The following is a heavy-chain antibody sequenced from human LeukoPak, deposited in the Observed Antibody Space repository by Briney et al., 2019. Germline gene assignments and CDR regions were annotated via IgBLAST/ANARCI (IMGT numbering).Heavy chain of an antibody. J-gene: IGHJ6*03. CDR1: GYTFTSYD. V-gene: IGHV1-8*03. D-gene: IGHD6-13*01. CDR2: TNPNSGNT. Sequence: ASVKVSCKASGYTFTSYDINWVRQATEQGLEWMGWTNPNSGNTGYAQKFQGRVTITRNTSISTAYMELSSLRSEDTAVYYCARAYSSSWYTPVYYYYMDVWGKGTTVTVSS. CDR3: ARAYSSSWYTPVYYYYMDV.